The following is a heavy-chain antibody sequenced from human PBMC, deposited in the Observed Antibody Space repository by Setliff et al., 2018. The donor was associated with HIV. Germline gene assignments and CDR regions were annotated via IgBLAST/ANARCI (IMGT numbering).Heavy chain of an antibody. CDR2: MNPHSGKT. J-gene: IGHJ5*01. CDR1: GYSFTTYD. CDR3: ARTDRDP. V-gene: IGHV1-8*01. Sequence: GASVKVSCKAPGYSFTTYDINWVRQATGQGLEWMGWMNPHSGKTGYAQEFQGRVTMTWDTSTSTAYMELSSLRSDDTAVYYCARTDRDPWGQGTLVTVSS.